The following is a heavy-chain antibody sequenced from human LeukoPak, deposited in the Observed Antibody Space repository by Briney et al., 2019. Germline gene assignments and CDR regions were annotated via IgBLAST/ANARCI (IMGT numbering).Heavy chain of an antibody. V-gene: IGHV3-30*18. Sequence: PGRSLRLSCAASGFTFSSYGMHWVRQAPGKGLEWVAVISYDGSNKYYADSVKGRFTISRDNSKNSLYLQMNSLGTEDTALYYCAKDTTAMVSIPKYNWLDPWGRGTLVTVSS. J-gene: IGHJ5*02. CDR3: AKDTTAMVSIPKYNWLDP. CDR2: ISYDGSNK. D-gene: IGHD5-18*01. CDR1: GFTFSSYG.